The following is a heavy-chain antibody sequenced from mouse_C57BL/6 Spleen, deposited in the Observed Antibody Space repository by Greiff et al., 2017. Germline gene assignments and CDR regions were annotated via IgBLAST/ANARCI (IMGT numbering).Heavy chain of an antibody. V-gene: IGHV1-80*01. J-gene: IGHJ1*03. Sequence: VQLQQSGAELVKPGASVKISCKASGYAFSSYWMNWVKQRPGKGLEWIGQIYPGDGDTNYNGKFKGKATLTADKSSSTAYMQLSSLTSEDSAVYFCARYPHYYGSSYWYFDGWGTGTTVTVSS. D-gene: IGHD1-1*01. CDR2: IYPGDGDT. CDR1: GYAFSSYW. CDR3: ARYPHYYGSSYWYFDG.